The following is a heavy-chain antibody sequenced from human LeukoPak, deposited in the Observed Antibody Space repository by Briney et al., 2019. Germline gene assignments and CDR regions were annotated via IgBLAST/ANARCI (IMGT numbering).Heavy chain of an antibody. CDR3: ARGDVDSSGYSDY. CDR2: INPNSGGT. D-gene: IGHD3-22*01. Sequence: ASVKVSCKASGYTFTGYYMHWVRQAPGQGLEWMGWINPNSGGTNYAQKFQGRVTMTRDTSISTAYMELSSLRSEDTAVYYCARGDVDSSGYSDYWGQGTLVTVSS. J-gene: IGHJ4*02. CDR1: GYTFTGYY. V-gene: IGHV1-2*02.